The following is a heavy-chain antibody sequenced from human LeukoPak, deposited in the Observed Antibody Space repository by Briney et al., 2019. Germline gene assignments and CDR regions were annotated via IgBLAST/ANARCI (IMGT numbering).Heavy chain of an antibody. D-gene: IGHD6-6*01. CDR3: ATDASLAARLFDY. J-gene: IGHJ4*02. CDR1: GYTLTELS. CDR2: FDPEDGET. Sequence: GASVKLSCKVSGYTLTELSMHWVRQAPGKGLEWMGGFDPEDGETIYAQKFQGRVTMTEDTSTDTAYMELSSLRSEDTAVYYCATDASLAARLFDYWGQGTLVTVSS. V-gene: IGHV1-24*01.